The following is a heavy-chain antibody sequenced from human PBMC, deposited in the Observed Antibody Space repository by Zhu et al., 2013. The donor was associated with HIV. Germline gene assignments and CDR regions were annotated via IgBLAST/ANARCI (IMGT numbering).Heavy chain of an antibody. CDR2: INHRGNT. Sequence: VQLHRSGXRTIAAFGDPVITCTVYGGSFTGYHWNWIASPRTGAGWIGEINHRGNTNYSPSLQSRVVISADASKHVFSLNLTSVTAADTAIYFCARGWIAQGGWFDPWGQGTLVTVSS. CDR3: ARGWIAQGGWFDP. D-gene: IGHD2-21*01. J-gene: IGHJ5*02. CDR1: GGSFTGYH. V-gene: IGHV4-34*01.